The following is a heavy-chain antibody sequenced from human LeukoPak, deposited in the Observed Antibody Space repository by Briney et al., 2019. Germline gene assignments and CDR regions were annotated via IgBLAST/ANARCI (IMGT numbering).Heavy chain of an antibody. CDR2: IFTSGST. V-gene: IGHV4-61*02. Sequence: PSQTLSLTCTVSGDSISSGSYYWSWIRQPAGKGLEWIGRIFTSGSTNYNPSLKSRVTISVDTSKNQFPLKLSSVTAADTAVYYCARASELGYCSSTSCYLRSYFDYWGQGTLVTVSS. CDR1: GDSISSGSYY. D-gene: IGHD2-2*01. CDR3: ARASELGYCSSTSCYLRSYFDY. J-gene: IGHJ4*02.